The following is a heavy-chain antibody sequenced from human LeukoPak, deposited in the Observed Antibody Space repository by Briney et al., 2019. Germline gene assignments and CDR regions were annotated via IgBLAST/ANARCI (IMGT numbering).Heavy chain of an antibody. J-gene: IGHJ6*03. CDR1: GGSIRSYY. V-gene: IGHV4-59*08. CDR2: IYTSGST. Sequence: SETLSLTCTVSGGSIRSYYWIWIREPPGKGLEGIGYIYTSGSTNYNPSLKSRVTISVDTSKSPISLKLSSVSAADTAVYYCARHGMVRGVIGYYYMNVWGKGTTVTASS. CDR3: ARHGMVRGVIGYYYMNV. D-gene: IGHD3-10*01.